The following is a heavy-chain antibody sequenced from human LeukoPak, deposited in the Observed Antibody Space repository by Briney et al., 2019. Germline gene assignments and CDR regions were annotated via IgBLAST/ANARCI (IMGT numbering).Heavy chain of an antibody. J-gene: IGHJ4*02. D-gene: IGHD6-6*01. CDR3: ARVGGSSLSRARFDY. CDR2: ISGGGDFI. Sequence: GGSLRLSCAASGFTLSNYAVNWVRQAPGKGLEWVSAISGGGDFIYYAESVKGRFTISRDNSKSTVYLQMNSLRAEDTAIYYCARVGGSSLSRARFDYWGPGTLVTVSS. CDR1: GFTLSNYA. V-gene: IGHV3-23*01.